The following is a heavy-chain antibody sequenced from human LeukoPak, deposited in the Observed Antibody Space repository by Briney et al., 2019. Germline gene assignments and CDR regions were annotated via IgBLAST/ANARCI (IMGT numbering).Heavy chain of an antibody. Sequence: GGSLRLSCAPSRFTFSTYAMSWVRQAPGKGLEWGSGIRGSGGSTYYADSVKGRFTIPRDNPKNTLELQTNSLRAQDTAVYYCAKEGEYYDSSGYYSHFDYWGQGTLVTVSS. D-gene: IGHD3-22*01. CDR2: IRGSGGST. CDR3: AKEGEYYDSSGYYSHFDY. CDR1: RFTFSTYA. V-gene: IGHV3-23*01. J-gene: IGHJ4*02.